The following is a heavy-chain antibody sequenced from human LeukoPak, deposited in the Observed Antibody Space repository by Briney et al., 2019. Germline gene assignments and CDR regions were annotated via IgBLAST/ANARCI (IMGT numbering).Heavy chain of an antibody. CDR3: ARDYQAGGDF. V-gene: IGHV1-2*02. CDR2: INPNSGDT. J-gene: IGHJ4*02. Sequence: ASVKVSCKASGYTFTGYYIHWVRQAPGQGLEWMGWINPNSGDTNYAQKFQGRVTMTRDTSINTVYMELSRLRSDDTAVFYCARDYQAGGDFWGQGTLVTVSS. CDR1: GYTFTGYY. D-gene: IGHD3-16*01.